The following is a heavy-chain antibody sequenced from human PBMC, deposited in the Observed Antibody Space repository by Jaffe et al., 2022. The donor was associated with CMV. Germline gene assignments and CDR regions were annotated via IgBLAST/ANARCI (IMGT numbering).Heavy chain of an antibody. V-gene: IGHV3-48*02. J-gene: IGHJ2*01. D-gene: IGHD1-26*01. Sequence: EVQLVESGGGLVQPGGSLRLSCAASGVPFSRSAMSWVRQAPGKGLEWVSHITSTSSTTYYADSVKGRFTISRDNAQNSLYLQMNSLRDDDTAVYYCANQYTGSYLNWYFDLWGRGTLVTVSS. CDR2: ITSTSSTT. CDR1: GVPFSRSA. CDR3: ANQYTGSYLNWYFDL.